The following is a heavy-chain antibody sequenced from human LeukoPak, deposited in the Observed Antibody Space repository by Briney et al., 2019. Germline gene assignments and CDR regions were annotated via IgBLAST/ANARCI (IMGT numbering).Heavy chain of an antibody. V-gene: IGHV3-23*01. CDR1: GFTFSSYA. CDR3: AKGPDCSGGSYYFLYYYYYGMDV. Sequence: GGSLRLSCAASGFTFSSYAMSWVRQAPGKGLEWVSAISGSGGSTYYADSVKGRFTISRDNSKNTLYLQMNSLRAEDTAVYYCAKGPDCSGGSYYFLYYYYYGMDVWGQGTTVTVSS. J-gene: IGHJ6*02. D-gene: IGHD2-15*01. CDR2: ISGSGGST.